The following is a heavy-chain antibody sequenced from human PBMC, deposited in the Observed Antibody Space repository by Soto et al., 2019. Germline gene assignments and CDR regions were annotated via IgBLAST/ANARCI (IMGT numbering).Heavy chain of an antibody. V-gene: IGHV3-21*01. CDR1: GFTFNSYS. D-gene: IGHD1-1*01. CDR3: ARDPGVPPTLANYFDY. J-gene: IGHJ4*02. Sequence: GGSLRLSCAASGFTFNSYSMNWVRQAPGKGLEWVSSMSRSSRYIYYADSVKGRFTISRDNARNSVYLQMNSLRAEDTAVSCCARDPGVPPTLANYFDYWGQGTQVTVSS. CDR2: MSRSSRYI.